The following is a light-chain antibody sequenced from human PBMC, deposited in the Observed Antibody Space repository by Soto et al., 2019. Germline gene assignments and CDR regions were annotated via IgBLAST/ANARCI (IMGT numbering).Light chain of an antibody. CDR1: SSNIGAAYA. J-gene: IGLJ2*01. CDR2: GNT. V-gene: IGLV1-40*01. CDR3: QSHDSSLSVV. Sequence: QSVLTQPPSVSGAPGQRVTISCTGSSSNIGAAYAVHWYQQLPGTAPKLLIYGNTNRPSGVPDRFSGSKSGTSASLAITGLQDEDEDDYYCQSHDSSLSVVFGGGTKLTVL.